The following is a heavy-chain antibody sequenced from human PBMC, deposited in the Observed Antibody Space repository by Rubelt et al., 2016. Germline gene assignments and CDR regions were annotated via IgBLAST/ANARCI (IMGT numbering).Heavy chain of an antibody. CDR2: IFSNDEK. Sequence: QVTLKESGPVLVKPTETLTLTCTVSGFSLSNARMGVSWIRQPPGKALEWLAHIFSNDEKSYSKSLKSRLTISKDTSKSQVVLTMTNMDPVDTATYYCSRAYGDYAYYYYYYMDVWGKGTTVTVSS. D-gene: IGHD4-17*01. V-gene: IGHV2-26*01. CDR1: GFSLSNARMG. J-gene: IGHJ6*03. CDR3: SRAYGDYAYYYYYYMDV.